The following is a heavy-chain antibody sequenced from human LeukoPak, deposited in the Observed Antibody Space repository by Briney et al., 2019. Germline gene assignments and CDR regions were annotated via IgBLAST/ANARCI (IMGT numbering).Heavy chain of an antibody. Sequence: SETLSLTCAVYVGSFSGYYWSWIRQPPGKGLEWIGEINHSGSTNYNSSLKSRVTISVDASKNQFSLKLSSVTAADTAVYYCARGYYGSGSHCCYMDVWGKGTTIIVS. V-gene: IGHV4-34*01. CDR2: INHSGST. CDR1: VGSFSGYY. J-gene: IGHJ6*03. CDR3: ARGYYGSGSHCCYMDV. D-gene: IGHD3-10*01.